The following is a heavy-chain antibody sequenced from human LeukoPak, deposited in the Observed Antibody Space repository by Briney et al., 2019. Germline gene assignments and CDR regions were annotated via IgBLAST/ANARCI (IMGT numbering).Heavy chain of an antibody. J-gene: IGHJ4*02. V-gene: IGHV3-11*01. D-gene: IGHD3-10*01. CDR3: ARDKRFGESAPFDY. CDR2: ISSSGSTI. CDR1: GFTFSDYY. Sequence: PGGSLRLSCAASGFTFSDYYMSWIRQAPGKGLEWVSYISSSGSTIYYADSVKGRFTISRDNAENSPYLQMNSLRAEDTAVYYCARDKRFGESAPFDYWGQGTLVTASS.